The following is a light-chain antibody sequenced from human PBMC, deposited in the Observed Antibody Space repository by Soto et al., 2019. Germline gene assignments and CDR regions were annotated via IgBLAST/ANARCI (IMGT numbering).Light chain of an antibody. CDR1: QNIYNY. CDR3: QQSYSTLALT. CDR2: AAT. V-gene: IGKV1-39*01. J-gene: IGKJ4*01. Sequence: DIQMTQSPSSLSASVGDRVTVTCRTSQNIYNYLNWYQQRPGKAPKLLIYAATSVQSGVPSRFSGSGSGTDFTLTISSLQPEDFATYYCQQSYSTLALTFGGGTKVEIK.